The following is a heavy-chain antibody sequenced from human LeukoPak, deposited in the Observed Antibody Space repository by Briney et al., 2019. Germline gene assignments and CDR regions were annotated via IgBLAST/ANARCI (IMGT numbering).Heavy chain of an antibody. Sequence: SETLSLTCTVSGGSISSYYWSWIRQPPGKGLEWIGYIYYSGSTNYNPSLKSRVTISVDTSKNQFSLKLSSLTAADTAVYYCARGGYSYGDYCDYWGQGTLVTVSS. J-gene: IGHJ4*02. CDR2: IYYSGST. CDR3: ARGGYSYGDYCDY. CDR1: GGSISSYY. V-gene: IGHV4-59*01. D-gene: IGHD5-18*01.